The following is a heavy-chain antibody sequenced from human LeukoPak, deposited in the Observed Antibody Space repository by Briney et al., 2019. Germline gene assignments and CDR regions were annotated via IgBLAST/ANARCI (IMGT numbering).Heavy chain of an antibody. CDR2: IDPTSGGT. CDR1: GYTCSGYY. Sequence: ASVRVSCKTSGYTCSGYYLHWVGQAPGQRPEGMGRIDPTSGGTPYAQKFQGRVTVTRDTSTSTVLMELSGLRSDDAAVYYCARVPGPYTASRFDYWGKGTLVTVSS. CDR3: ARVPGPYTASRFDY. J-gene: IGHJ4*02. V-gene: IGHV1-2*02. D-gene: IGHD2-2*02.